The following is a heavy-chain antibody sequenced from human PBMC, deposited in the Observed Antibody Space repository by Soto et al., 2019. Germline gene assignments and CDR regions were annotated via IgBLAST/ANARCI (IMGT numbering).Heavy chain of an antibody. J-gene: IGHJ5*02. CDR2: IYYSGST. D-gene: IGHD2-2*01. CDR3: ASHIVLVPAATINWFDP. CDR1: GGSISSSSYY. V-gene: IGHV4-39*01. Sequence: SETLSLTCTVSGGSISSSSYYWGWIRQPPGKGLEWIGSIYYSGSTYYNPSLKSRVTISVDTSKNQFSLKLSSVTAADTAVYYCASHIVLVPAATINWFDPWGQGTLVTVSS.